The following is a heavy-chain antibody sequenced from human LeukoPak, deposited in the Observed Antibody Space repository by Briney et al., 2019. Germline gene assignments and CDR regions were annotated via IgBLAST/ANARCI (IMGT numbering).Heavy chain of an antibody. Sequence: GGSLRLSCAASGFTFSSYGMHWVRQAPGKGLEWVSSISSSSSYIYYTDSVKGRFTISRDNAKKSLYLQMNSLRAEDTAVYYCARVGGITLALAPSPFPDYNYYYMDVWGKGTTVTVSS. V-gene: IGHV3-21*01. CDR1: GFTFSSYG. J-gene: IGHJ6*03. CDR2: ISSSSSYI. D-gene: IGHD3-10*01. CDR3: ARVGGITLALAPSPFPDYNYYYMDV.